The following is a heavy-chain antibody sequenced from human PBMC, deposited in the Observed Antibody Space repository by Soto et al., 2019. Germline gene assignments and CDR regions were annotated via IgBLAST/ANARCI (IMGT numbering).Heavy chain of an antibody. J-gene: IGHJ4*02. CDR1: GGTFSSYA. D-gene: IGHD6-19*01. CDR2: IIPIFGTA. CDR3: ARDPELQWLAFDY. V-gene: IGHV1-69*13. Sequence: SVKVSCKASGGTFSSYAISWVRQAPGQGLEWMGGIIPIFGTANYAQKFQGRVTITADESTSTAYMELSSLRSEDTAVYYCARDPELQWLAFDYWGQGTLVTVSS.